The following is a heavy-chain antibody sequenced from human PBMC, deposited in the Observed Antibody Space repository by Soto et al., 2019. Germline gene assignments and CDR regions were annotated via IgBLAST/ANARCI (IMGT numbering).Heavy chain of an antibody. D-gene: IGHD1-20*01. V-gene: IGHV3-23*01. Sequence: PGRSLRHSCAASGFTFSSYAMSRVRQAPGKGLEWVSAISGSGGSTYYADSVKGRFTISRDNSKNTLYLQMNSLRAEDTAVYYCAKDPRITGTTYYYYYMDVWGKGTTVTVSS. CDR1: GFTFSSYA. CDR3: AKDPRITGTTYYYYYMDV. J-gene: IGHJ6*03. CDR2: ISGSGGST.